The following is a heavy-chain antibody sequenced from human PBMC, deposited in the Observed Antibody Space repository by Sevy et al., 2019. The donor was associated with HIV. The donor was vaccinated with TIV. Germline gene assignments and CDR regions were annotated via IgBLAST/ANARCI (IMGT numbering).Heavy chain of an antibody. CDR3: AKDPTDRPPKYYYDSSGYYPILTYFDY. V-gene: IGHV3-23*01. CDR1: GFTFSSYA. D-gene: IGHD3-22*01. Sequence: GGSLRLSCAASGFTFSSYAMSWVRQAPGKGLEWVSAISGSGGSTYYADSVKGRFTISRDNSKNTLYLQMNSLRAEDTAVYYCAKDPTDRPPKYYYDSSGYYPILTYFDYWGQGTLDTVSS. J-gene: IGHJ4*02. CDR2: ISGSGGST.